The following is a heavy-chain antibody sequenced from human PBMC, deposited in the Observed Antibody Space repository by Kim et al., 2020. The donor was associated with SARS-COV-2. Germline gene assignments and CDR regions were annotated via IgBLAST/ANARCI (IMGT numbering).Heavy chain of an antibody. V-gene: IGHV4-34*01. Sequence: SETLSLTCAVYGGSFSGYYWSWIRQPPGKGLEWIGEINHSGSTNYNPSLKSRVTISVDTSKNQFSLKLSSVTAADTAVYYCARDPYGGMDVWGQGTTVTVSS. CDR1: GGSFSGYY. D-gene: IGHD3-16*01. CDR3: ARDPYGGMDV. CDR2: INHSGST. J-gene: IGHJ6*02.